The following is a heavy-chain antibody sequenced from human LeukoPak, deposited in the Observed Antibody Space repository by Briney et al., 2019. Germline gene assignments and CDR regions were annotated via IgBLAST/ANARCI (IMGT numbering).Heavy chain of an antibody. D-gene: IGHD6-6*01. CDR3: ARNSAYSTSSGVNL. Sequence: PSETLSLTCVVYGGSFGGYYWTWIRQPPGKGLEWIGEINDSGSTNYNPSLKSRVTMSIDTSKSHFSLKLNSVTAADTAVYYCARNSAYSTSSGVNLWGQGTLVTVSS. CDR2: INDSGST. J-gene: IGHJ4*02. V-gene: IGHV4-34*01. CDR1: GGSFGGYY.